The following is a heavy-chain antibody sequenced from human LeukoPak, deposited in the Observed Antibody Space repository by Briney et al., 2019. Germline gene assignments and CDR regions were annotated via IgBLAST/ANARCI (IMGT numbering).Heavy chain of an antibody. CDR1: GFTFSIYS. Sequence: GGSLRLSCAASGFTFSIYSMNWVRQAPGKGLEWVSSITSSSYISYTDSVQGRFTISRDNSKNSLYLQMNSLRAEDTAVYYCATYPGIAANWGQGTLVTVSS. CDR3: ATYPGIAAN. J-gene: IGHJ4*02. D-gene: IGHD6-13*01. V-gene: IGHV3-21*01. CDR2: ITSSSYI.